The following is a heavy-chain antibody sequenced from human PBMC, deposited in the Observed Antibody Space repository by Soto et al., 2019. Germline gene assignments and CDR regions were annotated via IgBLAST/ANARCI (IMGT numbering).Heavy chain of an antibody. D-gene: IGHD6-13*01. CDR3: AREYSIIHYLAY. V-gene: IGHV3-33*01. Sequence: SLGLSCATSGFTFSSYNMHWVRQAPGKRLEWMAVMWYDVNTKFYADSVKGRFTISRDNSKNTLFLQVNSLRAEDTAVYYCAREYSIIHYLAYWGHVTLVPSSS. CDR2: MWYDVNTK. J-gene: IGHJ4*01. CDR1: GFTFSSYN.